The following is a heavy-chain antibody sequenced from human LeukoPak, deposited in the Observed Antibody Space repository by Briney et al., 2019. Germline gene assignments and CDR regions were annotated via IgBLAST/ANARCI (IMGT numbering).Heavy chain of an antibody. CDR3: ARERVADSSGYYYGRNAFDI. Sequence: SETLSLTCDVSDYSISNDYYWGWIRQPPGKGLEWIASISYGGSTHYNASLKSRVTISVETSKSQFSLQVRSVTAADTAVYYCARERVADSSGYYYGRNAFDIWGQGTMVTVSS. J-gene: IGHJ3*02. V-gene: IGHV4-38-2*02. CDR1: DYSISNDYY. CDR2: ISYGGST. D-gene: IGHD3-22*01.